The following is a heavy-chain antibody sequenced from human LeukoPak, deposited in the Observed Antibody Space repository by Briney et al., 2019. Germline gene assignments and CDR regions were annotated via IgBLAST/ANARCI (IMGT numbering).Heavy chain of an antibody. CDR2: IGRSGGPV. CDR1: GFTFSSFT. Sequence: GGSLRLSRAASGFTFSSFTMNWVRQAPGKGLEWVSYIGRSGGPVYYADSVKGRFTISRDNDKTSLYLQMNSLRDEDTAVYYCASSITAAGTYWGQGTLVTVSS. CDR3: ASSITAAGTY. V-gene: IGHV3-48*02. J-gene: IGHJ4*02. D-gene: IGHD6-13*01.